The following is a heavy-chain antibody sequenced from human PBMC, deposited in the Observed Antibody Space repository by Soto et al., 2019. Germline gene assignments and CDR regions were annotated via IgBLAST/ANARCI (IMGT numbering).Heavy chain of an antibody. CDR3: ARVDSNGRVDS. Sequence: AETLSLTCPVSGFTISSHTLYWVWLSSTEGKGLEWIGSISHTGIIYYKPSLRSRVTLSVDTSKNHFSLNLSSVTDADKAVYHCARVDSNGRVDSWGQGILVSVSS. CDR2: ISHTGII. J-gene: IGHJ5*01. V-gene: IGHV4-39*02. CDR1: GFTISSHTLY. D-gene: IGHD3-22*01.